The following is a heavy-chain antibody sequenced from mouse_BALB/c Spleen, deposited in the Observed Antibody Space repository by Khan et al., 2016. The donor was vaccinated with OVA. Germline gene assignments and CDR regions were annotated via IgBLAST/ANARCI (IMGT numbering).Heavy chain of an antibody. CDR2: ISYSGRS. CDR3: ARSVTITTVVATDFDY. J-gene: IGHJ2*01. CDR1: GYSLTSDYA. D-gene: IGHD1-1*01. V-gene: IGHV3-2*02. Sequence: EVQLQESGPGLVKPSQFLSLTCTVTGYSLTSDYAWNWIRQFPGNELEWMGSISYSGRSSYNPSLKTRISITRDTSNNQCFLQLNSGTTEDTATYYCARSVTITTVVATDFDYWGQGTTLTVSS.